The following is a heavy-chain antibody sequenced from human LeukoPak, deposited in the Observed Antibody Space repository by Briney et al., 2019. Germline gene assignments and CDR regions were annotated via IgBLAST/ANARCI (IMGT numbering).Heavy chain of an antibody. CDR2: IYYSGST. J-gene: IGHJ4*02. CDR1: GGSISSYY. Sequence: SETLSLTCTVSGGSISSYYWSWIRQHPGKGLEWIGYIYYSGSTYYNPSLKSRVTISVDTSKNQFSLKLSSVTAADTAVYYCARTYGSGTTDYWGQGTLVTVSS. V-gene: IGHV4-59*06. CDR3: ARTYGSGTTDY. D-gene: IGHD3-10*01.